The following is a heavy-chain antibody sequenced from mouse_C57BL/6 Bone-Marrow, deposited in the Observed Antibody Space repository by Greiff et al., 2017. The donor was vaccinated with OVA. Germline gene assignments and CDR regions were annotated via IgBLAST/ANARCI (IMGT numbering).Heavy chain of an antibody. D-gene: IGHD1-1*01. CDR2: INSDGGST. J-gene: IGHJ4*01. CDR1: EYEFPSHD. V-gene: IGHV5-2*01. Sequence: EVQVVESGGGLVQPGESLKLSCESNEYEFPSHDMSWVRKTPAKRLELVAAINSDGGSTYYPDTMERRIIITRDSTKKTLYLKMSSLRSEDTALYYCARHLITTVGYYAMDYWGQGTSVTVSS. CDR3: ARHLITTVGYYAMDY.